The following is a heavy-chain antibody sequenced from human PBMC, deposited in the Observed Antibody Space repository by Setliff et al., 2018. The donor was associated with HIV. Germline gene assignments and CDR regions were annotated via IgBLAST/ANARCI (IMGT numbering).Heavy chain of an antibody. D-gene: IGHD6-19*01. CDR2: IGGRGGRT. V-gene: IGHV3-23*01. J-gene: IGHJ6*03. Sequence: AGSLRLSCVASGFPFNSYAMCWVRQAPGKGLEWVSGIGGRGGRTIYADSVKGRFTISKDTSKNTVYLQMSSLRAADTAVYYCAQLARPPVTVAGRGYYMDVWGKGTTVTVSS. CDR3: AQLARPPVTVAGRGYYMDV. CDR1: GFPFNSYA.